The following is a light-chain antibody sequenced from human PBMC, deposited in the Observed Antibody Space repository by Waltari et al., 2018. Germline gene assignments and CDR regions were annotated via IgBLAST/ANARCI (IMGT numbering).Light chain of an antibody. CDR3: QQYNNWPPST. CDR1: ESIATN. Sequence: EILLTQSPDTLSVCPGERVTLSCRASESIATNLAWYQQRPGQAPRLLIFHASSRATDIPAKFSGSGSGTEFTLTISSLQAEDFAVYYCQQYNNWPPSTFGQGTKVEFK. J-gene: IGKJ1*01. V-gene: IGKV3-15*01. CDR2: HAS.